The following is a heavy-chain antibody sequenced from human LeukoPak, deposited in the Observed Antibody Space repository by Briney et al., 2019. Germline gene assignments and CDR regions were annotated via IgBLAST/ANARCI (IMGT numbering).Heavy chain of an antibody. CDR3: AKDDHGGSGWRDYFDY. V-gene: IGHV3-23*01. CDR1: GFTFSTYA. CDR2: ISGSGGST. D-gene: IGHD6-19*01. J-gene: IGHJ4*02. Sequence: GGSLRLSCAASGFTFSTYAMSWVRQAPGKGLEWVSAISGSGGSTYYADSVKGRFTISRDNSKNTLYMQMNSLRAEDTAVYYCAKDDHGGSGWRDYFDYWGQGTLVTVSS.